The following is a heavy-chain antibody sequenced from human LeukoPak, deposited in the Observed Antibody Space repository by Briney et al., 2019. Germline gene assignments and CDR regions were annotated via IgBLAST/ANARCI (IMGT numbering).Heavy chain of an antibody. CDR1: GGSISSYY. CDR3: AGEYDYVWGSYRYDY. Sequence: PSETLSLTCTVSGGSISSYYWSWIRQPAGKGLERIGRIYTSGSTNYNPSLKSRVTMSVDTSKNQFSLKLSSVTAADTAVYYRAGEYDYVWGSYRYDYWGQGTLVTVSS. V-gene: IGHV4-4*07. J-gene: IGHJ4*02. D-gene: IGHD3-16*02. CDR2: IYTSGST.